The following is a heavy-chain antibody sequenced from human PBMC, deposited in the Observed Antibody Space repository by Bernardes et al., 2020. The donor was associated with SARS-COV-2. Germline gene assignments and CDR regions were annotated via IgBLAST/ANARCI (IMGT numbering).Heavy chain of an antibody. Sequence: SVKVSCKASGGTFSSYAISWVRQAPGQGLEWMGGIIPIFGTANYAQKFQGRVTITADESTSTAYMELSSLRSEDTAVYYCARDPSYGSGSSSLYYFDYWGQGTLVTVSS. J-gene: IGHJ4*02. D-gene: IGHD3-10*01. CDR3: ARDPSYGSGSSSLYYFDY. CDR1: GGTFSSYA. V-gene: IGHV1-69*13. CDR2: IIPIFGTA.